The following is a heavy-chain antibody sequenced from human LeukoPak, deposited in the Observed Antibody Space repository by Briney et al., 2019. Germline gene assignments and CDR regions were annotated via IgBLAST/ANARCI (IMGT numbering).Heavy chain of an antibody. CDR3: ARARGYSGYHPIDY. V-gene: IGHV1-46*01. CDR2: INPNDGST. J-gene: IGHJ4*02. Sequence: ASVKVSCKASGYTFTSYFLHWVRQAPGQGLEWMGTINPNDGSTSYAQNFQGRVTMTRDTSTSTVYMELSSLRSEDTAVLYCARARGYSGYHPIDYWGQGTLVTVSS. D-gene: IGHD5-12*01. CDR1: GYTFTSYF.